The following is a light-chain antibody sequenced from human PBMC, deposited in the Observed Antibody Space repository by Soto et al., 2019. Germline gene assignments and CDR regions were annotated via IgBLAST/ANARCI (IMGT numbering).Light chain of an antibody. J-gene: IGKJ4*01. CDR1: PSISSW. Sequence: DIQMTQSPSTLSASVGDRVTITCRASPSISSWLAWYQQKPGKAPKLLIYQASSLQSGVPSRFSGSGSGTEFTLSISSLQPDDFATYYCQSGVTFGGGTKVEIK. V-gene: IGKV1-5*03. CDR2: QAS. CDR3: QSGVT.